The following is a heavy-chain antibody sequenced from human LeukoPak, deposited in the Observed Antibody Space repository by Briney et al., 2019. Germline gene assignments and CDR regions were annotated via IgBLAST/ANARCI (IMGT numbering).Heavy chain of an antibody. D-gene: IGHD6-19*01. Sequence: ASVKVSCKASGYTFTGYYMHWVRQAPGQGLEGMGWINPNSGGTNYAQKFQGRVTMTRDTSISTAYMELSRLRSDDTAVYYCAREYSSGWPIYYYYYMDVWGKGTTVTISS. CDR3: AREYSSGWPIYYYYYMDV. CDR1: GYTFTGYY. J-gene: IGHJ6*03. CDR2: INPNSGGT. V-gene: IGHV1-2*02.